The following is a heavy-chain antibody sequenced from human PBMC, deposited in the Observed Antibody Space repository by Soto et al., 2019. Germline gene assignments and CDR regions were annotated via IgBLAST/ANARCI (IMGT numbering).Heavy chain of an antibody. Sequence: VQFVQSGAEVKRPGASVKLSCKASGYTFTNYVIHWVCQAPGQGLEWMGWIFGGNGNTAYSQKFQGRATITRDTFASTAYMELSSLTSEYTAVYYCTREDFWGQGTLITVSS. CDR2: IFGGNGNT. V-gene: IGHV1-3*01. J-gene: IGHJ4*02. CDR1: GYTFTNYV. CDR3: TREDF.